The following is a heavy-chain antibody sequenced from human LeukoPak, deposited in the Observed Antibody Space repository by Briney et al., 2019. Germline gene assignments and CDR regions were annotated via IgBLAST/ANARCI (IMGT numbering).Heavy chain of an antibody. V-gene: IGHV4-59*01. CDR2: IYYSGIT. Sequence: SETLSLTCTVSGGSISSYYWNWIRQPPGKGLEWIGYIYYSGITNYNPSLKSRVTISVDTSESQFSLKLSSVTAADTAVYYCARAGRWEGRPHAFDIWGQGTMVTVSS. D-gene: IGHD1-26*01. CDR3: ARAGRWEGRPHAFDI. CDR1: GGSISSYY. J-gene: IGHJ3*02.